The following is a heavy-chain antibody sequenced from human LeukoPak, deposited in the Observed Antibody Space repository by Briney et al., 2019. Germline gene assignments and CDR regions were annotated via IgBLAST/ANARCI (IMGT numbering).Heavy chain of an antibody. CDR1: GGSISSYY. Sequence: SETLSLTCTVSGGSISSYYWSWIRQPPGKGLEWLGYIYYSGSTNYNPSLKSRVTISVDTSKNQFSLKLSSVTAADTAVYYCARGQYYDSSGYYYYYYYYMDVWGKGTTVTVSS. V-gene: IGHV4-59*01. J-gene: IGHJ6*03. D-gene: IGHD3-22*01. CDR2: IYYSGST. CDR3: ARGQYYDSSGYYYYYYYYMDV.